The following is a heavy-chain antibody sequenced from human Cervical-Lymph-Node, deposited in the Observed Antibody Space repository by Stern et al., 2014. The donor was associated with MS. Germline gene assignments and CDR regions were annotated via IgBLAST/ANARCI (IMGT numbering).Heavy chain of an antibody. J-gene: IGHJ4*02. CDR1: GGSISSYY. V-gene: IGHV4-59*01. CDR3: ARGTYYYDSSGYYVFDY. Sequence: QVQLQESGPGLVKPSETLSLTCTVSGGSISSYYWSWIRQPPGKGLAWIGYIYYSGSTNYNPSLKSRVTISVDTSKNQFSLKLSSVTAADTAVYYCARGTYYYDSSGYYVFDYWGQGTLVTVSS. CDR2: IYYSGST. D-gene: IGHD3-22*01.